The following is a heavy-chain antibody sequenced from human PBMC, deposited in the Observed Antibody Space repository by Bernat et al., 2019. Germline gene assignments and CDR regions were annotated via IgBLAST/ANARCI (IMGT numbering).Heavy chain of an antibody. V-gene: IGHV3-15*07. CDR1: DFTFTNAW. J-gene: IGHJ3*02. CDR2: IKSETDGGTT. D-gene: IGHD6-19*01. Sequence: EVQLVESGGGLIEPGGSLRLSCAVSDFTFTNAWMNWVLQAPGKGLEWVGRIKSETDGGTTDYPASVKGRFSISRDDSKTTLYLQMNSMKTEDTAVYYCTTDRMHTSAWSEAFDIWGQGTMVTVSS. CDR3: TTDRMHTSAWSEAFDI.